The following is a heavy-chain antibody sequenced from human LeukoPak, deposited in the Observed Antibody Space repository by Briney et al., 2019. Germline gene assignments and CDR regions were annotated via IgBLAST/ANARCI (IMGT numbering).Heavy chain of an antibody. V-gene: IGHV3-30*18. CDR2: ISYDGSNK. D-gene: IGHD5-18*01. CDR3: AKGFKSYGSYYYYGMDV. Sequence: GGSLRLSCAASGFTFSSYGMRWVRQAPGKGLEWVAVISYDGSNKYYADSVKGRFTISRDNSKNTLYLQMNSLRAEDTAVYYCAKGFKSYGSYYYYGMDVWGQGTTVTVSS. J-gene: IGHJ6*02. CDR1: GFTFSSYG.